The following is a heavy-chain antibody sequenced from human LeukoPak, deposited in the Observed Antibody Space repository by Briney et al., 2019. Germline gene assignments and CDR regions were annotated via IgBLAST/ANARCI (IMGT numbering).Heavy chain of an antibody. V-gene: IGHV3-30-3*01. Sequence: GGSLRLSCAASGFTFSSYAMHWVRHAPGKGLEWVAVISYDGSNKYYADSVKGRFTISRDNSKNTLYLQMNSLRAEDTAVYYCARDNAAVAATGDLVYWGQGTLITVSS. J-gene: IGHJ4*02. CDR2: ISYDGSNK. CDR1: GFTFSSYA. CDR3: ARDNAAVAATGDLVY. D-gene: IGHD2-15*01.